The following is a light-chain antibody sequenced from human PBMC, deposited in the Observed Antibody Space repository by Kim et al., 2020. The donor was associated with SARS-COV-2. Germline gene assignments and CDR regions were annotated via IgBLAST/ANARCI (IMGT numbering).Light chain of an antibody. CDR3: LQHSTYPIT. J-gene: IGKJ5*01. V-gene: IGKV1-17*01. Sequence: SVGDSVTITCRASQDIMNDLSWYQQNPGLAPKRLIYGASSLQSGVPSRFSGSGSGTEFTLTISSVQPEDFATLFCLQHSTYPITFGQGTRLESK. CDR1: QDIMND. CDR2: GAS.